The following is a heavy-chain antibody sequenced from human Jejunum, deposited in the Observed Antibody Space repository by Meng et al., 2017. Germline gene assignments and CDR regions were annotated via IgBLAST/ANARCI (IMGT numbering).Heavy chain of an antibody. D-gene: IGHD1-26*01. J-gene: IGHJ4*02. CDR2: ISSDGGST. CDR3: ARGSESIYSGSYS. CDR1: GFIFSDYP. V-gene: IGHV3-64*01. Sequence: GGPLRLSCAASGFIFSDYPMHWVRQAPGKGLEYVSTISSDGGSTYYANSVKGRFSISRDNIKNMVYLQMGSLRAEDTAVYYCARGSESIYSGSYSWGQGTLVTVSS.